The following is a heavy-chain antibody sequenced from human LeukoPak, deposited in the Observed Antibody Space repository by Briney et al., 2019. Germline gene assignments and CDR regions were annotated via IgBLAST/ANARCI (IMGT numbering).Heavy chain of an antibody. CDR3: ARDRGRYFDWLH. CDR2: IYYSGNT. V-gene: IGHV4-31*03. J-gene: IGHJ4*02. Sequence: PSQTLSLTCTVSGGSLSSGDYYWSWIRQHPGKGLEWIGYIYYSGNTYYNPSLKSRVTISIDTSKNQFSLKLSSVTAADTAVYYCARDRGRYFDWLHWGQGTLVTVSS. CDR1: GGSLSSGDYY. D-gene: IGHD3-9*01.